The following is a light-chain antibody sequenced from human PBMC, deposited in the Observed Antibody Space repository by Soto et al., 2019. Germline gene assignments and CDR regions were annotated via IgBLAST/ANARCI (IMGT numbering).Light chain of an antibody. J-gene: IGKJ2*01. V-gene: IGKV1-27*01. CDR1: QGIGNF. CDR3: QRYNSVPHT. Sequence: DIQMTQSPSSLTASVGDTVTIYCRASQGIGNFLAWYQQKPGKVPDLLTYGASSLQSGVPLRFSGSGSGTDFTLTISGLEPEDVGTYYWQRYNSVPHTFGRGTKLEI. CDR2: GAS.